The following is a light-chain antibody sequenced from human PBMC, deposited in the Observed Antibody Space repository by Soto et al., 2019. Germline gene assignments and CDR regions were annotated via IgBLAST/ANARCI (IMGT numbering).Light chain of an antibody. V-gene: IGLV1-40*01. CDR1: RSNIGAGYD. Sequence: QSVLTQPPSVSGAPGQRVTISCTGSRSNIGAGYDVHWYQQLPGTAPKLLIYGNSNRPSGVPDRFSGSKSGTSASLAITGLQAEDEADYYCQSYDSSLSVYVFGPGTKVTVL. J-gene: IGLJ1*01. CDR3: QSYDSSLSVYV. CDR2: GNS.